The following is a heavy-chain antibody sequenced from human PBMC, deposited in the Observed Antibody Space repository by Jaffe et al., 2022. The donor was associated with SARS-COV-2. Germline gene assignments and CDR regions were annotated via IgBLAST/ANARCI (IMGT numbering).Heavy chain of an antibody. Sequence: QAQLVQSGIEVKKPGASVKVSCKASGYRFTSYGISWVRQAPGQGLEWMGWIGTHNGKIYTGNTNYAQNLQGRVTMTTDTSTSTVYMELRSLRSDDTAVYYCARDFDCSGGRCRDVFDIWGQGTMVTVSS. J-gene: IGHJ3*02. CDR3: ARDFDCSGGRCRDVFDI. CDR1: GYRFTSYG. CDR2: IGTHNGKIYTGNT. D-gene: IGHD2-15*01. V-gene: IGHV1-18*01.